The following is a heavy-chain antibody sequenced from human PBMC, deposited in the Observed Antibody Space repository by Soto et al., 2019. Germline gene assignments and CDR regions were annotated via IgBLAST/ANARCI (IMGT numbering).Heavy chain of an antibody. CDR3: ARAKLYGSGSYYKLGPAFDI. J-gene: IGHJ3*02. CDR2: INPSGGST. V-gene: IGHV1-46*03. D-gene: IGHD3-10*01. CDR1: GYTYASYY. Sequence: SVKVSCKESGYTYASYYRHWVRQAPGQGLEWMGIINPSGGSTSYAQKFQGRVTMTRDTSTSTVYMELSSLRSEDTAVYYCARAKLYGSGSYYKLGPAFDIWGQGTMVTVSS.